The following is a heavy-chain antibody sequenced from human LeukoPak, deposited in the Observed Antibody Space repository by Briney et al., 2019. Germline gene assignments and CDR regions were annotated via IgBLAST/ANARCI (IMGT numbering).Heavy chain of an antibody. CDR3: AKDQRLRPQYYFDS. V-gene: IGHV3-23*01. CDR1: GFTFNNYA. Sequence: PAGSLRLSCLASGFTFNNYAMFWVRQTPGKGLEWVSGISGSGTYTYYADSVKGRFTISRDNSKNMLYLQMNSPRAEDTAVFYCAKDQRLRPQYYFDSWGQGTLVTVSS. CDR2: ISGSGTYT. J-gene: IGHJ4*02.